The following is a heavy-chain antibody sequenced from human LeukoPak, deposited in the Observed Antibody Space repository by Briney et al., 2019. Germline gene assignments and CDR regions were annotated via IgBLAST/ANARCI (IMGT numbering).Heavy chain of an antibody. CDR3: ARRRVLGANNDAFDI. CDR2: IYYSGST. V-gene: IGHV4-39*01. CDR1: GGSITSGSYY. D-gene: IGHD1-26*01. J-gene: IGHJ3*02. Sequence: PSETLSLTCTVSGGSITSGSYYWGWIRQPPGKGLEWIGTIYYSGSTCYNPSLKSRVTISIDTSKNQFSLRLSSVTAADTAVYFCARRRVLGANNDAFDIWGQGTMVTVSS.